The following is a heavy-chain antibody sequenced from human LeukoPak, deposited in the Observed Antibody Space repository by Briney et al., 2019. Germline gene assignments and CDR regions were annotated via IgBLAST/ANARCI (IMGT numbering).Heavy chain of an antibody. Sequence: PGGSLRLSCAASGFTFSSYWMHWVRHAPGKRLVWVSRINSDGSTTNYADSVKGRFTISRDNAKNTLYLQMNSLRADDTAVYYCARSRWLDAFDYWGQGTLVTVSS. CDR1: GFTFSSYW. J-gene: IGHJ4*02. CDR2: INSDGSTT. CDR3: ARSRWLDAFDY. V-gene: IGHV3-74*01. D-gene: IGHD6-19*01.